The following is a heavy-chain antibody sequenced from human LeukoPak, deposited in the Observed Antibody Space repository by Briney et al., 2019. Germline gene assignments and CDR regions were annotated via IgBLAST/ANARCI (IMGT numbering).Heavy chain of an antibody. CDR3: ARGNYYYDSSGPDAFDI. CDR1: GGSISSSNW. V-gene: IGHV4-4*02. D-gene: IGHD3-22*01. J-gene: IGHJ3*02. CDR2: IYHSGST. Sequence: SGTLSLTCAVSGGSISSSNWWSWVRQPPGKGLEWIGEIYHSGSTNYNPSLKSRVTISVDKSKNQFSLKLSSVTAADTAVYYCARGNYYYDSSGPDAFDIWGQGTMVTVSS.